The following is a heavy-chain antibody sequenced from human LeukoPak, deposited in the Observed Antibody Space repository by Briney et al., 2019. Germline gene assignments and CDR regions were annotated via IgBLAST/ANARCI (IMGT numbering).Heavy chain of an antibody. V-gene: IGHV3-23*01. Sequence: GGSLRLSCAASGFTFSSYAMSWVRQAPGKGLEWVSAISGSGGSTYYADSVKGRFTISRDNPKNTLYLQMNSLRDEDTAVYYCAKYSSTSGYPNNIDFWGQGTLVTVSS. CDR2: ISGSGGST. CDR3: AKYSSTSGYPNNIDF. J-gene: IGHJ4*02. CDR1: GFTFSSYA. D-gene: IGHD3-22*01.